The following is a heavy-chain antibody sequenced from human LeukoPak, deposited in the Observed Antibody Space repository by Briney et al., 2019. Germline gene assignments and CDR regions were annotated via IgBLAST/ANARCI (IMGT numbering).Heavy chain of an antibody. D-gene: IGHD1-26*01. CDR1: GFTFIKYW. Sequence: GRSLRLSCAASGFTFIKYWMHWVRQAPGKGLVWVSRISSDGSSTSYAASVKGRFTISRDNAKNTLYLQMNSLRAEDTAIYYCAGTLSGSYYVGDYWGQGTLVTVSS. V-gene: IGHV3-74*01. J-gene: IGHJ4*02. CDR2: ISSDGSST. CDR3: AGTLSGSYYVGDY.